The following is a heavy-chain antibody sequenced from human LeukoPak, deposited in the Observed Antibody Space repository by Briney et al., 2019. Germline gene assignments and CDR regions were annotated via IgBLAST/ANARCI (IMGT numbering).Heavy chain of an antibody. CDR3: ARDRIAARVGILDY. J-gene: IGHJ4*02. CDR1: GFTFSSYA. CDR2: ISYDGSNK. Sequence: GGSLRFSCAASGFTFSSYAMHWVRQAPGKGLEWVAVISYDGSNKYYADSVKGRFTISRDNSKNTLYLQMNSLRAEDTAVYYCARDRIAARVGILDYWGQGTLVTVSS. D-gene: IGHD6-6*01. V-gene: IGHV3-30-3*01.